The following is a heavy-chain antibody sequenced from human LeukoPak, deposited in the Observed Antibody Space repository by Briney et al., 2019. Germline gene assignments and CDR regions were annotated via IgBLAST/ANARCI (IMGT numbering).Heavy chain of an antibody. CDR2: IIPIFGTA. CDR1: GGTFSSYA. D-gene: IGHD3-22*01. Sequence: GASVKVSCKASGGTFSSYAISWVRQAPGQGLEWMGGIIPIFGTANYAQKFQGRVTITADESTSTAYMELNSLRAEDTAVYYCAKKGGAKVVVITTAYYYYGMDVWGQGTTVTVSS. V-gene: IGHV1-69*13. J-gene: IGHJ6*02. CDR3: AKKGGAKVVVITTAYYYYGMDV.